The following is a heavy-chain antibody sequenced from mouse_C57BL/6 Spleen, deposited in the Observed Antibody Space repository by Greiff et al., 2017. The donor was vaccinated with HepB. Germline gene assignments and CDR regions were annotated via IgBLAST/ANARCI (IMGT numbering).Heavy chain of an antibody. V-gene: IGHV1-69*01. CDR2: IDPSDSYT. J-gene: IGHJ2*01. D-gene: IGHD1-1*01. Sequence: QVQLQQPGAELVMPGASVKLSCKASGYTFTSSWMHWVKQRPGQGLEWIGEIDPSDSYTNYNQKFKGKSTLTVDKSSSTAYMQLSSLTSEDSAVYYCALTTVVATDYWGQGTTLTVSS. CDR1: GYTFTSSW. CDR3: ALTTVVATDY.